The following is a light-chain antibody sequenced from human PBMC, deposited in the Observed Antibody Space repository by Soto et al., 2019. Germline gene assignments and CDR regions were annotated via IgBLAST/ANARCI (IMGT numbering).Light chain of an antibody. CDR3: QSYDSSLSGSV. J-gene: IGLJ3*02. Sequence: QSVLTQPPSVSGAPGQRVTISCTGSSSNIGAGYDVQWYQQLPGTAPKLLIYGDTNRPSGVPDRFSGSNSGTSASLAITGLQAEDESDYYCQSYDSSLSGSVFVGGTKLTVL. CDR1: SSNIGAGYD. CDR2: GDT. V-gene: IGLV1-40*01.